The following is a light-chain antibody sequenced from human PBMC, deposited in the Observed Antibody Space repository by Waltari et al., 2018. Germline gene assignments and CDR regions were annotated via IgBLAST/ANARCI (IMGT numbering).Light chain of an antibody. J-gene: IGLJ2*01. CDR2: EGS. CDR1: SSDVGTYNL. CDR3: YSYAGSYTWG. V-gene: IGLV2-23*01. Sequence: QSALTQPASVSGSPGQSITISCTGPSSDVGTYNLVSWYQQHPGKAPGLVIYEGSNRPSGVSNRFSGSQSGNTASLTISRLQAEDEADYYCYSYAGSYTWGFGGGTKLTVL.